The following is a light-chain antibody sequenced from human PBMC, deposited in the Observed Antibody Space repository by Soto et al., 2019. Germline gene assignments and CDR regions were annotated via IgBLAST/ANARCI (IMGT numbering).Light chain of an antibody. Sequence: DIQMTQSPSTLSGSVGDRVTITCRASQTISSWLAWYQQKPGKAPKLLIYKASTLKSGVPSRFSGSGSGTDFTLTISRLEPGDFAVYYCQQYGYPSWTFGQGTKVDIK. J-gene: IGKJ1*01. CDR3: QQYGYPSWT. CDR2: KAS. V-gene: IGKV1-5*03. CDR1: QTISSW.